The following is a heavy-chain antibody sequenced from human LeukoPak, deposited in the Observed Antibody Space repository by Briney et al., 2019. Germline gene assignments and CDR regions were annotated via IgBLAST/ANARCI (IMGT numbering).Heavy chain of an antibody. Sequence: PSETLSLTCTVAGGSISSYYWSWIRQPPGKGLEWIGYIYYSGSTNYNPSLKSRVTISVDTSKNQFSLKLSSVTAEDTAVYYCARIRYSTGMDVWGQGTTVTVSS. J-gene: IGHJ6*02. D-gene: IGHD3-9*01. CDR2: IYYSGST. CDR3: ARIRYSTGMDV. V-gene: IGHV4-59*01. CDR1: GGSISSYY.